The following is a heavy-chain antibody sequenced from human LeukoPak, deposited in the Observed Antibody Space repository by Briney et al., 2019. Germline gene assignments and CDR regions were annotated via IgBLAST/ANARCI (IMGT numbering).Heavy chain of an antibody. Sequence: ASETLSLACAVSGGSISSYYWSWIRQPPGKGLEWIGYIYTSGSTSYNPSLKSRVTISADTSKNQFSLKLSSVTAADTAVYYCARDGRTWVVWGKGTTVTVSS. CDR3: ARDGRTWVV. CDR2: IYTSGST. CDR1: GGSISSYY. D-gene: IGHD2-15*01. J-gene: IGHJ6*04. V-gene: IGHV4-59*01.